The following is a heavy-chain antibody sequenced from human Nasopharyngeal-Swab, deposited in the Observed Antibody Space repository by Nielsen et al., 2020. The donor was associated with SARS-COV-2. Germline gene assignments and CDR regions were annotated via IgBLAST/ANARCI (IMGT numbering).Heavy chain of an antibody. J-gene: IGHJ4*02. CDR2: ISWNSGSI. V-gene: IGHV3-9*01. Sequence: SLRLSCAASGFTFDDYAMHWVRQAPGKGLEWVSGISWNSGSIGYADSVKGRFTISRDNAKNSLYLQMNSLRAEDTALYYCASPSDYHGSGSYWGQGTLVTVSS. CDR1: GFTFDDYA. D-gene: IGHD3-10*01. CDR3: ASPSDYHGSGSY.